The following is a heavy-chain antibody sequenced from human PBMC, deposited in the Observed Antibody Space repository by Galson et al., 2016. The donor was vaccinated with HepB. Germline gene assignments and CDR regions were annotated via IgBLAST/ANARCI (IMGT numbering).Heavy chain of an antibody. CDR2: IKQDGNEK. Sequence: SLRLSCAASGFTFNVYWMTWVRQAPGKGLEWVANIKQDGNEKHYVDSVKGRFTISRDNANVSLHLEMNSLRAEDTAVYYCARRFPRYDILTDDYYYYLDGWCKGTTVTVSS. D-gene: IGHD3-9*01. V-gene: IGHV3-7*03. CDR1: GFTFNVYW. J-gene: IGHJ6*03. CDR3: ARRFPRYDILTDDYYYYLDG.